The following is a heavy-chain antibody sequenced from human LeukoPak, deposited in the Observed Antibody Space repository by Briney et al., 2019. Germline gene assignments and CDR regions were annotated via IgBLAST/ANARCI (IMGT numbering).Heavy chain of an antibody. CDR3: ARSYGYSSGWYGAYYFDY. V-gene: IGHV4-38-2*02. CDR2: IYHSGST. D-gene: IGHD6-19*01. Sequence: SETLSLTCTVSGYSISSGYYWGWIRQPPGKGLEWIGSIYHSGSTYYNPSLKSRVTLLVDTSKNQFSLSLSSVTAADTAVYYCARSYGYSSGWYGAYYFDYWGQGTLVTVSS. CDR1: GYSISSGYY. J-gene: IGHJ4*02.